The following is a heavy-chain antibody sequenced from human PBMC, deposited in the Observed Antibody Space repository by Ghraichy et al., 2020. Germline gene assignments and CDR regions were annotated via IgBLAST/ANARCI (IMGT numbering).Heavy chain of an antibody. CDR3: ARIGLPLDY. J-gene: IGHJ4*02. CDR2: INHSGST. Sequence: SETLSLTCAVYGGSFSGYYWSWIRQPPGKGLEWIGEINHSGSTYYNPSLKGRVTILVDTPKNQFSLKLSSVTAADTAGYYCARIGLPLDYWGQGTLVTVSS. CDR1: GGSFSGYY. D-gene: IGHD2-15*01. V-gene: IGHV4-34*01.